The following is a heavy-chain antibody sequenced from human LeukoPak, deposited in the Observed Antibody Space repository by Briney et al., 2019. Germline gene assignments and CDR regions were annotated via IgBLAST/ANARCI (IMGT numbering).Heavy chain of an antibody. D-gene: IGHD3-22*01. CDR2: IYNSGSP. Sequence: SETLSLTCTVSGGSISSHNWNWIRQPLGKGLEWIGDIYNSGSPNYNPSLKSRVTISVDTSKNQFSLKLSSVTAADAAVYYCARVDSSGYYTFFDYWGQGTLVTVPS. J-gene: IGHJ4*02. CDR1: GGSISSHN. V-gene: IGHV4-59*11. CDR3: ARVDSSGYYTFFDY.